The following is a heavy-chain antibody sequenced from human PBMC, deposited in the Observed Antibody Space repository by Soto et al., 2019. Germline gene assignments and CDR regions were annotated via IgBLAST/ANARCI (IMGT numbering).Heavy chain of an antibody. Sequence: GASVKVSCKASGGTFSSYAISWVRQAPGQGLEWMGGIIPIFGTANYAQKFQGRVTITADESTSTAYMELSSLRSEDTAVYYCARVRESWYPPYDFWSGYYSFDYWGQGTLVTVSS. D-gene: IGHD3-3*01. J-gene: IGHJ4*02. CDR1: GGTFSSYA. CDR2: IIPIFGTA. V-gene: IGHV1-69*13. CDR3: ARVRESWYPPYDFWSGYYSFDY.